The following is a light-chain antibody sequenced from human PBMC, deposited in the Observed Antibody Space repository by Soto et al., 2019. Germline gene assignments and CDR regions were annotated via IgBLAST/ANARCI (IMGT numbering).Light chain of an antibody. CDR2: KAS. CDR1: QSFISL. CDR3: QHYNSYSEA. V-gene: IGKV1-5*03. J-gene: IGKJ1*01. Sequence: IQLTQSPSSLSASVGDRVTITCRASQSFISLLAWYHXIPGKAXXXXVXKASTLKSGVPSRFSGSGSGTEFTLTISSLQPDDFATYYCQHYNSYSEAFGQGTKVDIK.